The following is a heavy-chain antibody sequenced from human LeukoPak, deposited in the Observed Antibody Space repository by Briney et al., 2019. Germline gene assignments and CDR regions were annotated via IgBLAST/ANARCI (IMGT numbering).Heavy chain of an antibody. J-gene: IGHJ4*02. Sequence: GASVKVSCKPSGYTFTAFYIYWVRQAPGQGLEWMGWINPNSGGTNYPQKFQGRVTMTRDTSIGTAYMEPSGLRSDDTAMYYCAVRSTVAIPIYWGQGTLVTVSS. CDR1: GYTFTAFY. CDR3: AVRSTVAIPIY. D-gene: IGHD5-12*01. CDR2: INPNSGGT. V-gene: IGHV1-2*02.